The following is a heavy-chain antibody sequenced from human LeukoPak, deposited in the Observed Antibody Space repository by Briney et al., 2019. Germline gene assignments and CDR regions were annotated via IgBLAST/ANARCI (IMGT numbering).Heavy chain of an antibody. Sequence: PGGSLRLSCAASGFTFTNYPMHWVRQAPGKGLELVALISSDGSNKFYADSVNGRFTVSRDNSKNTLYLQMNSLRTEDTAMYYCARVVLGYSYGLLDYWGQGTLVTVSS. CDR2: ISSDGSNK. D-gene: IGHD5-18*01. V-gene: IGHV3-30*01. CDR1: GFTFTNYP. J-gene: IGHJ4*02. CDR3: ARVVLGYSYGLLDY.